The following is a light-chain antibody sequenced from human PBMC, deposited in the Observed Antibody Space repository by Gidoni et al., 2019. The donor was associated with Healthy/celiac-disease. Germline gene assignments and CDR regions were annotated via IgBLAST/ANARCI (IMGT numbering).Light chain of an antibody. CDR2: KAS. J-gene: IGKJ2*01. Sequence: DIQMTQSPSNLSASVGDRVTITCRASQSISSWLAWYQQKPGKAPKLLIYKASSLESGVPSRFSGSGSGTEFTLTISSLQPDDFATYYCQQYNSYSLYTFXPXTKLXIK. CDR3: QQYNSYSLYT. V-gene: IGKV1-5*03. CDR1: QSISSW.